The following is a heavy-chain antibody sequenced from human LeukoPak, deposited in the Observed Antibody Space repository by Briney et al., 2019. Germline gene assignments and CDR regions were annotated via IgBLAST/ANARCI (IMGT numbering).Heavy chain of an antibody. CDR3: ARHKNEMATITGNYFDY. J-gene: IGHJ4*02. V-gene: IGHV5-51*01. CDR1: GYSFTSYW. Sequence: GESLKISCKGSGYSFTSYWIGWVRQMPGKGLEWMGIIYPGDSDTRYSPSFQGQVTISADKSISTAYLQWSSLKASDTAMYYCARHKNEMATITGNYFDYWGQGTLVTVSS. D-gene: IGHD5-24*01. CDR2: IYPGDSDT.